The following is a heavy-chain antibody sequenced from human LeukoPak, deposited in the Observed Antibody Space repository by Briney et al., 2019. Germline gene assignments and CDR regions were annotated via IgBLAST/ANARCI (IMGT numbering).Heavy chain of an antibody. V-gene: IGHV3-30*04. CDR2: ISYDGSNK. CDR1: GFTFSSYA. D-gene: IGHD1-26*01. J-gene: IGHJ4*02. CDR3: ARWASGFIVGATTGFYYFDY. Sequence: PGRSLRLSCAASGFTFSSYAMHWVRQAPGKGLEWVAVISYDGSNKYHADSVKGRFTISRDNSKNTLYLQMNSLRAEDTAVYYCARWASGFIVGATTGFYYFDYWGQGTLVTVSS.